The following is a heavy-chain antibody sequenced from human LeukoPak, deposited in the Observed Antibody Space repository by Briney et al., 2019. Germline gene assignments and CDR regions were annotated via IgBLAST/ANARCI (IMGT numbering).Heavy chain of an antibody. CDR1: GYTFTGYY. D-gene: IGHD3-10*01. J-gene: IGHJ4*02. CDR3: ARGRNYYGSGSYYHFDY. Sequence: ASVKVPCKASGYTFTGYYMHWVRQAPGQGLEWMGWINPNSGGTNYAQKFQGWVTMTRDTSISTAYMELSRLRSDDTAVYYCARGRNYYGSGSYYHFDYWGQGTLVTVSS. CDR2: INPNSGGT. V-gene: IGHV1-2*04.